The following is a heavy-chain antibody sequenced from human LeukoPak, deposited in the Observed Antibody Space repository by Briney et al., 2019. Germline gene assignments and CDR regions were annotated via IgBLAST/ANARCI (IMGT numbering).Heavy chain of an antibody. V-gene: IGHV3-30*03. CDR3: VPREYYFDY. CDR2: ISYDGSNK. J-gene: IGHJ4*02. Sequence: GRSLRLSCAASGFTFSSYGMHWVRQALGKGLEWVAVISYDGSNKYYADSVKGRFTISRDNSKNTLYLQMNSLRAGDTAVYYCVPREYYFDYWGQGTLVTVSS. CDR1: GFTFSSYG.